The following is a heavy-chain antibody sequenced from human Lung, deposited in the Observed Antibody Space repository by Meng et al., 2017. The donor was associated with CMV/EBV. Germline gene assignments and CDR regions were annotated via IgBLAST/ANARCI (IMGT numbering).Heavy chain of an antibody. CDR2: MYSGDST. J-gene: IGHJ6*02. CDR1: GLTVNNNF. D-gene: IGHD2-8*02. CDR3: VKEMYWDQSYHGMAV. Sequence: GGSLRLSCAASGLTVNNNFLTWVRQGPGKGLEWVSAMYSGDSTYYTDSVKGRFTLSRDNSKNTLYLQMNRLRAEDTGVYYCVKEMYWDQSYHGMAVWGQGATVTVSS. V-gene: IGHV3-66*02.